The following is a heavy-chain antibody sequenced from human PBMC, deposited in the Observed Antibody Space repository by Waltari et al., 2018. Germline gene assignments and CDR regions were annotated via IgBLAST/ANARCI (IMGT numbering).Heavy chain of an antibody. D-gene: IGHD3-10*01. CDR3: VRDPLNPRGLFDH. J-gene: IGHJ4*02. CDR2: VFYSGSP. V-gene: IGHV4-38-2*02. CDR1: GSPMNSDYC. Sequence: QVQLQESGAGLVKASETLSLTCTGPGSPMNSDYCWGWVRQPPGKGLEWIGSVFYSGSPYYSSSLRSRVTMSVDTSKNQFSLKLSSVTAADTALYYCVRDPLNPRGLFDHWGQGALVTVSS.